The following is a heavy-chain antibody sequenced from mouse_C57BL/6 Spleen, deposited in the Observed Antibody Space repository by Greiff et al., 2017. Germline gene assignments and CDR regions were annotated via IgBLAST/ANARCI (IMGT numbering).Heavy chain of an antibody. Sequence: EVMLVESGGGLVKPGGSLKLSCAASGFTFSDYGMHWVRQAPEKGLEWVAYISSGSSTIYYADTVKGRFTISRDNAKNTLFLQMTSLRSEDTAMYYCAREGENYYGSSWYFDVWGTGTTVTVSS. CDR3: AREGENYYGSSWYFDV. J-gene: IGHJ1*03. V-gene: IGHV5-17*01. D-gene: IGHD1-1*01. CDR1: GFTFSDYG. CDR2: ISSGSSTI.